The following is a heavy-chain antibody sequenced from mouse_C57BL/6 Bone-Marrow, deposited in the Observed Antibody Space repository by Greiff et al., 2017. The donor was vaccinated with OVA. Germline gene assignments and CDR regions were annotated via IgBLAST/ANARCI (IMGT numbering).Heavy chain of an antibody. D-gene: IGHD2-4*01. CDR3: ARNYDLPMFAY. J-gene: IGHJ3*01. CDR1: GFTFSDYG. V-gene: IGHV5-17*01. CDR2: ISSGSSTI. Sequence: EVKLVESGGGLVKPGGSLKLSCAASGFTFSDYGMHWVRQAPEKGLEWVAYISSGSSTIYYADTVKGRFTISRDNAKNTLFLQMTSLRSEDTAMYYCARNYDLPMFAYWGQGTLVTVSA.